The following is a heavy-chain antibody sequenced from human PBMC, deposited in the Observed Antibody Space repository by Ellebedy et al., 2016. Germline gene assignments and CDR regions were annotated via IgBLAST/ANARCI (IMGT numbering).Heavy chain of an antibody. D-gene: IGHD2-2*01. CDR3: ARGFGPAIYYYYYMDV. Sequence: SETLSLXCAVYGGSFSGYYWSWIRQPPGKGLEWIGEINHSGSTNYNPSLKSRVTISVDTSKNQFSLKLSSVTAADTAVYYCARGFGPAIYYYYYMDVWGKGTTVTVSS. J-gene: IGHJ6*03. CDR2: INHSGST. V-gene: IGHV4-34*01. CDR1: GGSFSGYY.